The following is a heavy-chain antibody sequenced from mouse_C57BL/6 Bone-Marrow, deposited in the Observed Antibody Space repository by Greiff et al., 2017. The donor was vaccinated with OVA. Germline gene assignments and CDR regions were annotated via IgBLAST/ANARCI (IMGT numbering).Heavy chain of an antibody. D-gene: IGHD2-4*01. CDR1: GYTFTSYG. J-gene: IGHJ2*01. CDR3: ARFDYDVLFDY. V-gene: IGHV1-81*01. CDR2: IYPRSGNT. Sequence: VQVVESGAELARPGASVKLSCKASGYTFTSYGISWVKQRTGQGLEWIGEIYPRSGNTYYNEKFKGKATLTADKSSSTAYMELRSLTSEDSAVYFCARFDYDVLFDYWGQGTTLTVSS.